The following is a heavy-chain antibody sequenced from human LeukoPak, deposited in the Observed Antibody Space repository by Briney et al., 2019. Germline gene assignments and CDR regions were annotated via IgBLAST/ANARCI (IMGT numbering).Heavy chain of an antibody. CDR1: GGSISSYY. J-gene: IGHJ6*02. CDR2: IYYSGST. V-gene: IGHV4-59*01. CDR3: ARDRTPPRPNGYYYYYGMDV. Sequence: SETLSLTCTFSGGSISSYYCSWIRQPPGKGLEWIGYIYYSGSTNYNPSLKSRVTISVDMSKNQFSLKLSSVTAADTAVYYCARDRTPPRPNGYYYYYGMDVWGQGTTVTVSS.